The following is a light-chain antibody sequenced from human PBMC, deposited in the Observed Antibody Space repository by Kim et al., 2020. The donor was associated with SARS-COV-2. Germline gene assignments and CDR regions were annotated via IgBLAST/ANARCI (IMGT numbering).Light chain of an antibody. J-gene: IGKJ2*01. Sequence: LSPGERATLSCWASQSVSSSYLAWYQHKPGQAPRLLIYGASSRATGIPGRFSGSGSGTDFTLTISRLEPEDFAMYYCQQYGSSPFTFGQGTKLEI. CDR3: QQYGSSPFT. CDR2: GAS. CDR1: QSVSSSY. V-gene: IGKV3-20*01.